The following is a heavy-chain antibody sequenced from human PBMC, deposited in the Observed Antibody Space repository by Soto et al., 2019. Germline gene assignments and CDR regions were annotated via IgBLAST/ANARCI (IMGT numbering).Heavy chain of an antibody. CDR2: ISSSSSYI. Sequence: EVQLVESGGGLVKPGGSLRLSCAASGFTFSSYSMNWVRQAPGKGLEWVSSISSSSSYIYYADSVKGRFTISRDNANNSLYLQMNSLRAEDTAVYYCAREPPQSIPGIAVASNYWGQGTLVTVSS. V-gene: IGHV3-21*01. D-gene: IGHD6-19*01. J-gene: IGHJ4*02. CDR1: GFTFSSYS. CDR3: AREPPQSIPGIAVASNY.